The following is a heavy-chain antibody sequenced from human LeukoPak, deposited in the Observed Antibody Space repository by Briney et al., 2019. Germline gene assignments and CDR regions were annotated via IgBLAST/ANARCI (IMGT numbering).Heavy chain of an antibody. V-gene: IGHV4-34*01. D-gene: IGHD1-26*01. CDR2: INHSGST. CDR3: AGVELLGPGY. CDR1: GGSISSYY. Sequence: SETLSLTCTVSGGSISSYYWTWIRQPPGKGLEWIGEINHSGSTNYNPSLKSRVTISVDTSKNQFSLKLSSVTAADTAVYYCAGVELLGPGYWGQGTLVTVSS. J-gene: IGHJ4*02.